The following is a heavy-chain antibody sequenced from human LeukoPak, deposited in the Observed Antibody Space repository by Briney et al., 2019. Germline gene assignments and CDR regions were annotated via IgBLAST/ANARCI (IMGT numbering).Heavy chain of an antibody. D-gene: IGHD4-11*01. CDR3: ARDYGPGLPLYY. J-gene: IGHJ4*02. V-gene: IGHV4-61*01. CDR2: IYYSGST. CDR1: GGTVSSGSYY. Sequence: SETLSLTCTASGGTVSSGSYYWSWIRQPPGKGLEWIGYIYYSGSTNYNPSLKSRVTITVDTSKNQFSLKLSSVTAADTAVYYCARDYGPGLPLYYWGQGTLVTVSS.